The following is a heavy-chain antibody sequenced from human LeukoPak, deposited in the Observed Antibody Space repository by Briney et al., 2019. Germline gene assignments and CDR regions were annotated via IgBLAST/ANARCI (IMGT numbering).Heavy chain of an antibody. J-gene: IGHJ6*03. D-gene: IGHD3-10*01. CDR1: GFTFSSYS. CDR2: ISTSSSYI. CDR3: AKTWRGRGYYGYGPSEYFYYMDV. Sequence: GGSLRLSCAASGFTFSSYSMNWVRQAPGKGLEWVSFISTSSSYIYYADSVKGRFTISRDNAKNSLYLQMNSLRGEDTAVYYCAKTWRGRGYYGYGPSEYFYYMDVWGKGTTVTISS. V-gene: IGHV3-21*04.